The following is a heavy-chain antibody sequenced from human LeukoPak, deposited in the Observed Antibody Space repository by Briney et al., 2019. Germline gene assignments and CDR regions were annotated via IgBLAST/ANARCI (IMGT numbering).Heavy chain of an antibody. Sequence: PPETLSLTCAVSGYSISSGNYWGWIRQPPGKGLEWIGSIYHSGSTYYNPSLKSRVTISVDTSKNQFSLKLSSVTAADTAVYYCARHPQKGSAAATYWGQGTLVTVSS. V-gene: IGHV4-38-2*01. D-gene: IGHD6-13*01. J-gene: IGHJ4*02. CDR2: IYHSGST. CDR3: ARHPQKGSAAATY. CDR1: GYSISSGNY.